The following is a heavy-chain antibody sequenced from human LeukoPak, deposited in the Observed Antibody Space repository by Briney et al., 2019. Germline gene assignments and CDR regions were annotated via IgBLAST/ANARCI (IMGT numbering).Heavy chain of an antibody. CDR3: AKDRDLRPEYSSGWYVWFDP. CDR2: INGSGGST. D-gene: IGHD6-19*01. Sequence: PGGSLRLSCAASGFTFIGYAMSWVRRAPGKGLEWVSAINGSGGSTYYADSVKGRFTISRDNSKNTLYLQMNSLRAEDTAVYYCAKDRDLRPEYSSGWYVWFDPWGQGTLVTVSS. CDR1: GFTFIGYA. J-gene: IGHJ5*02. V-gene: IGHV3-23*01.